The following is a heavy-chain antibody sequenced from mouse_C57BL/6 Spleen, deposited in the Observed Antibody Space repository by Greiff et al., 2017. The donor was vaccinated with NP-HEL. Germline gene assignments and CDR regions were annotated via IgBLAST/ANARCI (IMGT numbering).Heavy chain of an antibody. J-gene: IGHJ2*01. D-gene: IGHD2-4*01. V-gene: IGHV1-69*01. Sequence: QVQLQQPGAELVMPGASVKLSCKASGYTFTRYWMHWVKQRPGQGLEWIGEIDPSDSYTNYNQKFKGKSTLTVDKSSSTAYMQLSSLTSEDSAVYYCARSLDYHCFDYWGQGTTLTVSS. CDR1: GYTFTRYW. CDR3: ARSLDYHCFDY. CDR2: IDPSDSYT.